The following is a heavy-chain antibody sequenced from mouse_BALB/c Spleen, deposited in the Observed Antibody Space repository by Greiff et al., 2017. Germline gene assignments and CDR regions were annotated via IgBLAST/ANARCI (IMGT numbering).Heavy chain of an antibody. V-gene: IGHV2-9*02. CDR1: GFSLTSYG. Sequence: VHLVESGPGLVAPSQCLSITCTVSGFSLTSYGVHWVRQPPGKGLEWLGVICAGGSTNYKSALMSRLSICKDNTKGQVFLKMHSLQTDDTAMYYCARDERGDFDDWGQGTTLTVSS. CDR3: ARDERGDFDD. CDR2: ICAGGST. J-gene: IGHJ2*01.